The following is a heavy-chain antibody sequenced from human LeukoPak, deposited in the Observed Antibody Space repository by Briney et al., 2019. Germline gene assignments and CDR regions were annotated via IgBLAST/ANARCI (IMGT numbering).Heavy chain of an antibody. CDR3: ARELAAMVTACFDY. Sequence: PGGSLRLSCAASGFTFSSYSMNWVRQAPGKGLEWVSSISSSSSYIYYADSVKGRFTISRDNAKNSLYLQMNSLRAEDTAVYYCARELAAMVTACFDYWGQGTLVTVSS. D-gene: IGHD5-18*01. CDR1: GFTFSSYS. V-gene: IGHV3-21*01. J-gene: IGHJ4*02. CDR2: ISSSSSYI.